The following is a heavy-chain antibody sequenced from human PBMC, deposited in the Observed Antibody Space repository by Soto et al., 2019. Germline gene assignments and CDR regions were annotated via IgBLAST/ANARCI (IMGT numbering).Heavy chain of an antibody. J-gene: IGHJ6*02. CDR2: IGTSGGVI. CDR1: GFTFSDYY. CDR3: ARGAAAGSYYYYGMDV. V-gene: IGHV3-11*01. D-gene: IGHD6-13*01. Sequence: GGSLRLSCAASGFTFSDYYMSWIRQAPGKGLEWVSYIGTSGGVIYYADSVKGRFTISRDNSKNTLYLQMNSLRAEDTAVYYCARGAAAGSYYYYGMDVWGQGTTVTVSS.